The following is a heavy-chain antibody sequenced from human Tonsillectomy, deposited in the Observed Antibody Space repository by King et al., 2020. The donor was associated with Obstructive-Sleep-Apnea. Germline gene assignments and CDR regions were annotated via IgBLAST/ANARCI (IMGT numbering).Heavy chain of an antibody. J-gene: IGHJ6*02. CDR1: GFTFSNAW. V-gene: IGHV3-15*01. CDR3: TTDESGYNWNDGVNYYYCGMDV. Sequence: VQLVESGGGLVKPGGSLRLSCAASGFTFSNAWMSWVRQAPGKGLEWVGRIKSKTDGGTTDYAAPVKGRFTISRDDSKNTLYLQMNSLKTEDTAVYYCTTDESGYNWNDGVNYYYCGMDVWGQGTTVTVSS. CDR2: IKSKTDGGTT. D-gene: IGHD1-1*01.